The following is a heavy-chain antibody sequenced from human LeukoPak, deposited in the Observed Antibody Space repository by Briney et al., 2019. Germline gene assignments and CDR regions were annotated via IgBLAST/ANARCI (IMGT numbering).Heavy chain of an antibody. CDR2: VKGDGRTT. V-gene: IGHV3-74*01. CDR3: ASGHSYGYDY. Sequence: GGSLRLSCAASGLTFSDFWMHWVRQPPGKGLVWVALVKGDGRTTIYADSVKGRFTISRDNAKNTLYLQMNSLRADDSGVYYCASGHSYGYDYWGQGVLVTVSS. J-gene: IGHJ4*02. D-gene: IGHD5-18*01. CDR1: GLTFSDFW.